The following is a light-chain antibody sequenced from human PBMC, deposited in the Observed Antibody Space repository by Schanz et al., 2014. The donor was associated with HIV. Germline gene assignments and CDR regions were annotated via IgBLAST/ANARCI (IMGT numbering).Light chain of an antibody. CDR3: QSFDRGMRGLI. V-gene: IGLV1-40*01. CDR2: GNS. Sequence: QSVLTQPPSVSGAPGQRVTISCTGSSSNIGAGYDVHWYQQHPGTAPKLLIYGNSNRPSGVPDRFSGSKSGNTASLTVSGLQADDEADYYCQSFDRGMRGLIFGGGTKLTVL. CDR1: SSNIGAGYD. J-gene: IGLJ2*01.